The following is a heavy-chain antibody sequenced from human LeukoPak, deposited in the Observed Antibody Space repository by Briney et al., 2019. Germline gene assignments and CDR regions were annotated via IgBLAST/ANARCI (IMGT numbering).Heavy chain of an antibody. CDR2: IIPIFGTA. V-gene: IGHV1-69*06. CDR3: ATTYSGDITIFGVVINY. CDR1: GGTFSSYA. J-gene: IGHJ4*02. D-gene: IGHD3-3*01. Sequence: ASVKVSCKASGGTFSSYAISWVRQAPGQGLEWMGGIIPIFGTANYAQKFQGRVTMAEDTSTDTAYMELSSLRSEDTAVYYCATTYSGDITIFGVVINYWGQGTLVTVSS.